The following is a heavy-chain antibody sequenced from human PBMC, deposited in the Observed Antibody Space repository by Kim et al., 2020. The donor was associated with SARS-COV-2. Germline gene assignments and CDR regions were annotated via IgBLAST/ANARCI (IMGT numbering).Heavy chain of an antibody. D-gene: IGHD3-10*01. CDR2: ISAYNGNT. V-gene: IGHV1-18*01. CDR1: GYTFTSYG. CDR3: ARDLLWFNYYYGMDV. J-gene: IGHJ6*02. Sequence: ASVKVSCKASGYTFTSYGISWVRQAPGQGLEWMGRISAYNGNTNYAQKLQGRVTMTTDTSTSTAYMELRSLRSDDTAVYYCARDLLWFNYYYGMDVWGQGTTVTVSS.